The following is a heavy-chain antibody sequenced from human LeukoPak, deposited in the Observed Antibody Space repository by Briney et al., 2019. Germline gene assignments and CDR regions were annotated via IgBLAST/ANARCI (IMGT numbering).Heavy chain of an antibody. CDR3: ANLNSGYATDF. D-gene: IGHD5-12*01. J-gene: IGHJ4*02. V-gene: IGHV3-23*01. CDR1: EFTFSTYP. CDR2: ISDGAATT. Sequence: AGSLRLSCAASEFTFSTYPMSWVRQAPGKGLEWVSLISDGAATTYYADSVKGRFTISRDNSKNTLYLQMISLRAEDTAVYYCANLNSGYATDFWGEGTLVTVSS.